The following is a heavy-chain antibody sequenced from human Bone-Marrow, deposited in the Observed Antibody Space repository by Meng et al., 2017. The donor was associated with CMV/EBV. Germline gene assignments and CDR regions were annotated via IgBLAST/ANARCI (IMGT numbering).Heavy chain of an antibody. Sequence: ASVKVSCKASGYSLSSYGISWVRQAPGQGLEWMGWISAYNGNTNFAQKLQGRVTMTTDTSTSTAYLELRGLRSDDTAVYYCARDPDCSSTNCYTSSYGMDVWGQGTTVTVSS. J-gene: IGHJ6*02. CDR1: GYSLSSYG. D-gene: IGHD2-2*02. V-gene: IGHV1-18*01. CDR2: ISAYNGNT. CDR3: ARDPDCSSTNCYTSSYGMDV.